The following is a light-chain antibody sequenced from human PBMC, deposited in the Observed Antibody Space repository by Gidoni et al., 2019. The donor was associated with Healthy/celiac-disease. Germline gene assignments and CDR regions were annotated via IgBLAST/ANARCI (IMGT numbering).Light chain of an antibody. CDR2: WAS. CDR3: QQYYSIMVT. J-gene: IGKJ3*01. CDR1: QSVLYSSNNKNY. V-gene: IGKV4-1*01. Sequence: DIVMTQSPDSLAVSLGERATINCKSSQSVLYSSNNKNYLAWYQQKPGQPPKLLIYWASTRESGVPDRFSGSGSGTDFTLTISSLQAEDVAVYYCQQYYSIMVTFGPGTKVDIK.